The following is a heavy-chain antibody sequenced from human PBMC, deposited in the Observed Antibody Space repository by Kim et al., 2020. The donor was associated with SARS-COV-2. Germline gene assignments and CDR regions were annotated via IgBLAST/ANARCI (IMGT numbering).Heavy chain of an antibody. CDR3: ARHGDSSGWWPNYFDY. Sequence: GESLKISCKASGYSFTNYWIGWVRQMPGKGLEWMGIFYPPASDPRSSSSFQGQVTVSADKSITTAYLQWSSLKASATAMYYCARHGDSSGWWPNYFDYWGQGTLVTVSS. D-gene: IGHD6-19*01. CDR2: FYPPASDP. CDR1: GYSFTNYW. V-gene: IGHV5-51*01. J-gene: IGHJ4*02.